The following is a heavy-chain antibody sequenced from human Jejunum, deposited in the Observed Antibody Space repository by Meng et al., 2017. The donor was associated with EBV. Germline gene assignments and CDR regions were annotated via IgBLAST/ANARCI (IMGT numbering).Heavy chain of an antibody. CDR3: ATERLSTGYSNSWYVDY. Sequence: DVQLLESGGGLVQPGGSLRVSCAGSGFTFSSYAMSWVRQAPGKGLEWVSVISDGGGVTYYADSVKGRFTISRDNSKSTVYLQMNSLRVEDTAVYYCATERLSTGYSNSWYVDYWGQGTLVTVYS. CDR1: GFTFSSYA. CDR2: ISDGGGVT. V-gene: IGHV3-23*01. J-gene: IGHJ4*02. D-gene: IGHD6-13*01.